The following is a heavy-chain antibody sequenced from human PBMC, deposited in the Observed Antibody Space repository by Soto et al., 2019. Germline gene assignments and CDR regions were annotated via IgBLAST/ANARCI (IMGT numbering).Heavy chain of an antibody. J-gene: IGHJ5*01. CDR1: VDSVSSISVT. CDR3: VRRIGNSWLDF. Sequence: SQTLSLSCAISVDSVSSISVTWNWIRQSPSRGLEWLGRTYYRSKWYNDYAESVKSRITINPDTSKNQFSLHLNSVTPEDTAVYYCVRRIGNSWLDFWGQGTLVTVSS. CDR2: TYYRSKWYN. V-gene: IGHV6-1*01. D-gene: IGHD1-26*01.